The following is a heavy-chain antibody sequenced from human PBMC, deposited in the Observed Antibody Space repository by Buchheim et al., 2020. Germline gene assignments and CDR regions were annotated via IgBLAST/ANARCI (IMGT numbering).Heavy chain of an antibody. CDR1: GFTSSGYA. J-gene: IGHJ4*02. CDR3: AKPTVGTTKSFDS. CDR2: IIYNGGRT. D-gene: IGHD4-23*01. V-gene: IGHV3-23*01. Sequence: EVLLLESGGNLVQPGGSLRLSCAASGFTSSGYAMTWVRQAPGKGLEWVSIIYNGGRTVYADSVKGRFTISRDDSKNTLSLHMNSLRAEDTALYYCAKPTVGTTKSFDSWGQGTL.